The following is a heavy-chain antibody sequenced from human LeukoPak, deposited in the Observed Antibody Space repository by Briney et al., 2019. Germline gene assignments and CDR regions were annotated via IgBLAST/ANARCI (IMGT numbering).Heavy chain of an antibody. J-gene: IGHJ4*02. CDR1: GGSISSGGYY. CDR3: ARADYGDPGYFDY. CDR2: IYYSGST. Sequence: SETLSLTCTVSGGSISSGGYYWSWIRQHPGKGLEWIGYIYYSGSTYYHPSLKSRVTISVDTSKNQFSLKLSSVTAADTAVYYCARADYGDPGYFDYWGQGTLVTVSS. V-gene: IGHV4-31*03. D-gene: IGHD4-17*01.